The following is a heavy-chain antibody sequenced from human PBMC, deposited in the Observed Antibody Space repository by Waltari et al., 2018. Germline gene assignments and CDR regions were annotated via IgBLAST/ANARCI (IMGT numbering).Heavy chain of an antibody. CDR2: ITGTSRTK. Sequence: EIQLVQSGGGLVQPGGSLRLSCAASGFNLDEYSLNWGRQAPGKGLEWVSYITGTSRTKFYADSVRGRFTISRDNAKNSLYLQMNSLRADDTAVYYCARDGAAGARQLYYGMDVWGQGITVTVSS. J-gene: IGHJ6*02. V-gene: IGHV3-48*01. CDR3: ARDGAAGARQLYYGMDV. CDR1: GFNLDEYS. D-gene: IGHD3-10*01.